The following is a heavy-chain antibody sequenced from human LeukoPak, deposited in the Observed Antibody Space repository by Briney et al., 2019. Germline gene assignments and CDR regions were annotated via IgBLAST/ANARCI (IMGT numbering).Heavy chain of an antibody. D-gene: IGHD3-3*01. CDR2: MYGSGTTT. J-gene: IGHJ4*02. Sequence: SETLSLTCNVSGGSMKNYYWTWIRQSAGKGLEWIGRMYGSGTTTNQNPSLEGRVTMSVDTSKNQFTLDLSSVTAADTAVYYCARSSTTFGHFDYWGQGTLVAVSS. V-gene: IGHV4-4*07. CDR3: ARSSTTFGHFDY. CDR1: GGSMKNYY.